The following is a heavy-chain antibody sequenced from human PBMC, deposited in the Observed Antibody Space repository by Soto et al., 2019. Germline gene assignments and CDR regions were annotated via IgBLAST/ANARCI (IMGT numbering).Heavy chain of an antibody. Sequence: QVQLQESGPGLVKPSETLSLTCTVSGGSISSYYWSWIRQPPGKGLEWIGYIYYSGSTNYNPSLKSRVTMSVDTSKNQFSLKLSSVTAADTAVYYCARLGGYSYGYYWYFDLWGRGTLVTVSS. V-gene: IGHV4-59*08. D-gene: IGHD5-18*01. CDR2: IYYSGST. CDR3: ARLGGYSYGYYWYFDL. J-gene: IGHJ2*01. CDR1: GGSISSYY.